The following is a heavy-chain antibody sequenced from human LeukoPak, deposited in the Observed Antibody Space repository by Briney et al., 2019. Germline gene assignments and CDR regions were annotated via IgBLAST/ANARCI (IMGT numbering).Heavy chain of an antibody. D-gene: IGHD3-10*02. CDR1: TVIFRKYW. V-gene: IGHV3-7*01. J-gene: IGHJ1*01. CDR2: IAHDGSVK. CDR3: AFFVREPQN. Sequence: PGGSLRLSCAASTVIFRKYWMGWARQAPGKGLEWVANIAHDGSVKWYVDSVKGRFIISRDNARDSLNLQMNGLRVEDTAIYYCAFFVREPQNWGQGTLVTVSS.